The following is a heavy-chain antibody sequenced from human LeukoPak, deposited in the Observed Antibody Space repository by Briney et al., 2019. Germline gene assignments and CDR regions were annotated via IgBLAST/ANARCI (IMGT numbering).Heavy chain of an antibody. D-gene: IGHD3-10*01. V-gene: IGHV4-39*01. CDR2: IYYSGST. Sequence: LRLSCAASGFTFSDYYMSWIRQPPGKGLEWIGSIYYSGSTHYNPSLKSQVFISVDTSKNHFSLKLSSVTAADTAVYYCARHCPPRMVRGNGDKGFDPWGQGTLVTVSS. CDR3: ARHCPPRMVRGNGDKGFDP. J-gene: IGHJ5*02. CDR1: GFTFSDYY.